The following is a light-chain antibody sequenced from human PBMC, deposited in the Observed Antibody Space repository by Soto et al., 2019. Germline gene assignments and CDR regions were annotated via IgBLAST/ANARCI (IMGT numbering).Light chain of an antibody. V-gene: IGKV1-39*01. CDR1: QHISTY. CDR3: QQSYFTPTWT. J-gene: IGKJ1*01. CDR2: LSS. Sequence: DIHLSQSLSSLSASVGDRGTITCRASQHISTYLNWYQQKSGKAPKLXIYLSSNMQDGVPSRFSGSGYGTEYTLPISSLQPEDFATYFCQQSYFTPTWTFGQGTKVDIK.